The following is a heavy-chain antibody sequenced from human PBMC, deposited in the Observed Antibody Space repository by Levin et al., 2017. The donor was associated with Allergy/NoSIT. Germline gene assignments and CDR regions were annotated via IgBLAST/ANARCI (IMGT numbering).Heavy chain of an antibody. V-gene: IGHV3-74*01. CDR3: GRVPTIGAGMGIDH. Sequence: GESLKISCAASGFTFSNYWMHWVRQGTGEGLVWVSRIKFDGSETNYADSVKGRFTVSRDNAKNTAYLQMNSLRDEDTAVYYCGRVPTIGAGMGIDHGGQGTLVNVSS. CDR2: IKFDGSET. J-gene: IGHJ4*02. CDR1: GFTFSNYW. D-gene: IGHD6-13*01.